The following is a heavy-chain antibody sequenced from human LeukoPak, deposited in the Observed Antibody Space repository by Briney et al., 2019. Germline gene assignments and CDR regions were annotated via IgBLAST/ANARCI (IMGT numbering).Heavy chain of an antibody. CDR1: GFTFSSYA. D-gene: IGHD5-18*01. V-gene: IGHV3-23*01. CDR3: AKRIQSAMALGY. CDR2: ISGSGGST. Sequence: PGGSLRLSCAASGFTFSSYAMSWVRQAPGKGLEWVSAISGSGGSTYYADSVKGRFTISRDNSKNTMYLQMNSLRAEDTAVYYCAKRIQSAMALGYWGQGTLVTVSS. J-gene: IGHJ4*02.